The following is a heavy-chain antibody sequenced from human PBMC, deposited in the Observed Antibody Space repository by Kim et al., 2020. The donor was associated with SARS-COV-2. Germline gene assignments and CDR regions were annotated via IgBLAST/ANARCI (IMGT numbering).Heavy chain of an antibody. D-gene: IGHD6-13*01. CDR3: ARRSSSWKHFDY. V-gene: IGHV4-39*01. CDR1: GGSISSSSYY. CDR2: IYYSGST. J-gene: IGHJ4*02. Sequence: SETLSLTCTVSGGSISSSSYYWGWIRQPPGKGLEWIGSIYYSGSTYYNPSLKSRVTISVDTSKNQFSLKLSSVTAADTAVYYCARRSSSWKHFDYWGQGTLVTVSS.